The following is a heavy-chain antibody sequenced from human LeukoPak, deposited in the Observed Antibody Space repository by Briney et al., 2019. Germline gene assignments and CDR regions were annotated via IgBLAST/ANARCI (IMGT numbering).Heavy chain of an antibody. CDR3: ARRGGRGSSYWFDP. Sequence: SETLSLTCTVSGGSISSYYWTWIRQPPGKGLEWIGYVYDSGSTNYNPSLQSRVTISVDTSKSQFSLKLTSVTAADTAVYHCARRGGRGSSYWFDPWGQGTLVTVSS. CDR1: GGSISSYY. CDR2: VYDSGST. J-gene: IGHJ5*02. D-gene: IGHD3-10*01. V-gene: IGHV4-59*08.